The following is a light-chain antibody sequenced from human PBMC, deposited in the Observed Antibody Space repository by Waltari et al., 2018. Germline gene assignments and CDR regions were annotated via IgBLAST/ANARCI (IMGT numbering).Light chain of an antibody. CDR2: SNH. Sequence: QSVLTQPPSASGTPGQSVTISCSGRSPHIGRKSVNWYQPPPGTAPKLLIHSNHQRPSGVPDRFSASKSGTSASLAISGLQSGDGADFYCAAWDDSLNAWVFGGGTKLTVL. J-gene: IGLJ3*02. V-gene: IGLV1-44*01. CDR1: SPHIGRKS. CDR3: AAWDDSLNAWV.